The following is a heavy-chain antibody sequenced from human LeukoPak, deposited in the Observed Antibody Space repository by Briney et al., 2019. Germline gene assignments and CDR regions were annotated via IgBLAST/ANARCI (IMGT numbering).Heavy chain of an antibody. CDR2: IYHSGST. J-gene: IGHJ4*02. V-gene: IGHV4-4*02. CDR3: AREVGGSGVKAIH. CDR1: GGSISSSNW. Sequence: PSGTLSLTCAVSGGSISSSNWWSWVRQPPGKGLEWIGDIYHSGSTNYNPSLKSRVTISVDKSKNQFSLKLSSVTAADTAVYYCAREVGGSGVKAIHWGQGTLVTVSS. D-gene: IGHD3-10*01.